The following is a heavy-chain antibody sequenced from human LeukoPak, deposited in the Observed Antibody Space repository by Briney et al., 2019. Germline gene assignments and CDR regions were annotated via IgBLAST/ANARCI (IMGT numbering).Heavy chain of an antibody. CDR2: IIPIFPAP. CDR3: ASVYLYGMDV. V-gene: IGHV1-69*13. CDR1: GGPFITYS. D-gene: IGHD2-8*01. Sequence: ASVKVSCKASGGPFITYSITWVRQAPGQGLEWMGGIIPIFPAPNYAQKFQGRVTITADESTNTAYLELSSLRTEDTAVYYCASVYLYGMDVWGQGTTVTVSS. J-gene: IGHJ6*02.